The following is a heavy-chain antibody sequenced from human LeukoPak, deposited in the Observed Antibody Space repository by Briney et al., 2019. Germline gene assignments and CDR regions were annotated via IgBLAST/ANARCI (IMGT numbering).Heavy chain of an antibody. Sequence: ASVKVSCKASGHTFTGYYMHWVRLAPGQGLEWMGWINPNSGGTNYAQKFQGRVTMTRDTSISTAYMELSRLRSDDTAVYYCARTYCSSTSCANWFDPWGQGTLVTVSS. CDR2: INPNSGGT. D-gene: IGHD2-2*01. CDR3: ARTYCSSTSCANWFDP. V-gene: IGHV1-2*02. J-gene: IGHJ5*02. CDR1: GHTFTGYY.